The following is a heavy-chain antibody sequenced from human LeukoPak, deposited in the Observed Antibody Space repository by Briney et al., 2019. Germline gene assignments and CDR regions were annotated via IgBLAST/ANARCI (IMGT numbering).Heavy chain of an antibody. CDR3: ARHLSQGDGTKRGFYY. V-gene: IGHV4-39*01. D-gene: IGHD5-24*01. J-gene: IGHJ4*02. CDR2: ISYSGST. Sequence: SETLSLTCTVSGGSISSRPYDWGWIRQPPGKGLEYIGSISYSGSTYYNRSLRSRVTISVDTSSNQFSLKLSSVTAADTAVYYCARHLSQGDGTKRGFYYWGQGTLVTVSS. CDR1: GGSISSRPYD.